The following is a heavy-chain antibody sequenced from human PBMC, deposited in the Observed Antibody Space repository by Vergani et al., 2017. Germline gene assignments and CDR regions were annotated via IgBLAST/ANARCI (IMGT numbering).Heavy chain of an antibody. J-gene: IGHJ4*02. V-gene: IGHV5-10-1*03. Sequence: EVQLVQSGAEVKEPGESLTISCKGSGYSFTTYWITWVRQMPGKGLEWMGRIDPSDSDTNYSPSFQGHVTISADKSISTAYLQWSSLKASDTAMYYCACSSTSWHNLDYVDYWGQGTLVTVSS. CDR2: IDPSDSDT. CDR3: ACSSTSWHNLDYVDY. D-gene: IGHD2-2*01. CDR1: GYSFTTYW.